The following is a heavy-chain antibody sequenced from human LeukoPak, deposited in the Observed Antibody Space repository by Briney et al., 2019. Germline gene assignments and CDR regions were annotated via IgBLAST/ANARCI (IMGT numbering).Heavy chain of an antibody. J-gene: IGHJ3*01. D-gene: IGHD2-15*01. CDR1: GFTFSSHW. CDR3: ARGRTGSNAFDV. V-gene: IGHV3-74*01. CDR2: ISVDGSNT. Sequence: GGSLRLSCAASGFTFSSHWMHWVRQAPGKGLVWVSRISVDGSNTRYADSVKGRFTISRDNAKKTLYLQMNSLRAEDMAVYYCARGRTGSNAFDVWGQGTMFPVSS.